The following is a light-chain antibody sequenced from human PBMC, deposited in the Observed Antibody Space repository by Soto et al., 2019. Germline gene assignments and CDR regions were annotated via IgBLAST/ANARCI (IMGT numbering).Light chain of an antibody. CDR2: GAS. CDR3: QQYFEWPPMT. V-gene: IGKV3-15*01. J-gene: IGKJ1*01. CDR1: ETVATN. Sequence: EVVMTQSPATLSVSPGERSILSCRAIETVATNLAWYQQKPGQAPRLLISGASTRAAGISDRFRGSGSGKDFTLTISSLRSEDSAIYYCQQYFEWPPMTFGQGTKVDIK.